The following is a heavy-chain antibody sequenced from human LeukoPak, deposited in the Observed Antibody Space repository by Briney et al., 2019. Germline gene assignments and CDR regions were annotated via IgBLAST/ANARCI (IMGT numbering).Heavy chain of an antibody. CDR2: IYYSGST. V-gene: IGHV4-39*07. CDR3: ARDKLSGSYYNGWFDP. Sequence: SETLSLTCTVSGGSISSSSYYWGWIRQPPGKGLEWIGSIYYSGSTYYNPSLKSRVTISVDTSKNQFSLKLSSVTAADTAVYYCARDKLSGSYYNGWFDPWGQGTLVTVSS. J-gene: IGHJ5*02. D-gene: IGHD3-10*01. CDR1: GGSISSSSYY.